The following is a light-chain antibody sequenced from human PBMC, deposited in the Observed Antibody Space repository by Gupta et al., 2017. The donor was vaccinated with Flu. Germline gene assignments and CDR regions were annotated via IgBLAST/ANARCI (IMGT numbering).Light chain of an antibody. V-gene: IGLV2-23*02. J-gene: IGLJ3*02. CDR3: CSHAGSTFWV. CDR1: SSDVGAYNH. Sequence: QSALTQPASVSGSPGQPITVPCTGTSSDVGAYNHVSWYQQYPGKAPKVIMYEVSKRPSGVSNRFSGSKSGNTASLTISGLQAEDEADYYCCSHAGSTFWVFGGGTKLTVL. CDR2: EVS.